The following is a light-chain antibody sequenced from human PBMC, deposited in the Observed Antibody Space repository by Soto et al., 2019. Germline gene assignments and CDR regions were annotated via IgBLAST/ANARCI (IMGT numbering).Light chain of an antibody. Sequence: EIVLTQSPGTLSLSPGGRVTLSCRASQTVNTDFVAWYQQKPGQAPRLLIFGSSKRATDIPDRFSGSGSGTDFTLTISRLDPEDFAVYHCQHFGGSPPRYTFGEGTKLEIK. J-gene: IGKJ2*01. CDR1: QTVNTDF. CDR3: QHFGGSPPRYT. V-gene: IGKV3-20*01. CDR2: GSS.